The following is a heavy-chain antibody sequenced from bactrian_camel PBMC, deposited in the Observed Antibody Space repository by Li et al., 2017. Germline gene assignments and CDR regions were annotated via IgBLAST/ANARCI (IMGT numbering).Heavy chain of an antibody. J-gene: IGHJ4*01. D-gene: IGHD2*01. V-gene: IGHV3S54*01. CDR2: LSLVGGNT. CDR3: ATGSGGYVYHTYPLNY. CDR1: SDTVNINC. Sequence: HVQLVESGGGSVQAGGSLRLSCAASSDTVNINCMGWSRQAPGKEREAVAALSLVGGNTYYADFAADRFTISQGNAKDTVYLQMNSLKVEDTALYYCATGSGGYVYHTYPLNYWAQGTQVTVS.